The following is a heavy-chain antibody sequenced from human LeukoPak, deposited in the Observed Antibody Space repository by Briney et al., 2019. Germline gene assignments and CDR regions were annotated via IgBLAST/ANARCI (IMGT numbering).Heavy chain of an antibody. J-gene: IGHJ4*02. Sequence: GGSLRLSCAASGFTFSSYAMNWVRQAPGKGLEWVSGISSSDGSTYYADSVKGQFTISRDNSKNTLYLQMNSLRAEDTAVYYCAKRGITTFSPIDYWGQGTLVTVSS. CDR3: AKRGITTFSPIDY. CDR1: GFTFSSYA. D-gene: IGHD3-3*01. V-gene: IGHV3-23*01. CDR2: ISSSDGST.